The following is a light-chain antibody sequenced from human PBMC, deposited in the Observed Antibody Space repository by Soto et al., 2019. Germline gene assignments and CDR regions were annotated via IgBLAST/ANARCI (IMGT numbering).Light chain of an antibody. V-gene: IGLV2-14*01. J-gene: IGLJ1*01. CDR1: SSDVGGYNY. CDR2: DVS. Sequence: QSALTQPASVSGSPGQSITISCTGTSSDVGGYNYVSWYQQHPDKAPKLMIYDVSNRPSGVSNRFSGSKSGNTASLTISALQDKDETDYYCCSYTSHTTYVFGPVTKLTVL. CDR3: CSYTSHTTYV.